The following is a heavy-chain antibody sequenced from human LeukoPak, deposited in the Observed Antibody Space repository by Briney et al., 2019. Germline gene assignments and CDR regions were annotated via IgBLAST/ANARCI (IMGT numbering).Heavy chain of an antibody. CDR2: INHSGSST. CDR1: GYTFTSYY. CDR3: AREGVGGSPGYSSGPYGMDV. D-gene: IGHD6-19*01. V-gene: IGHV1-46*01. J-gene: IGHJ6*04. Sequence: DSVTLSCTASGYTFTSYYRHWVRQPPGHGLEWMGIINHSGSSTSYAQKFQGRVHMTRDTSTSTVYMELSSLRSEDTAVYYCAREGVGGSPGYSSGPYGMDVWGKGTTVTVSS.